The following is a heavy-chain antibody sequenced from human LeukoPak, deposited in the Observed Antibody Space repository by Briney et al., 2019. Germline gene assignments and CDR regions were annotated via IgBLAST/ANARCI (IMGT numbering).Heavy chain of an antibody. CDR2: IYTSGST. Sequence: SETLSLTCTVSGGSISSGSYYWSWIRQPAGKGLEWIGRIYTSGSTNYNPSLKSRVTISVDTSKNQFSLKLSSVTAADTAVYYCARSMVRGVITLDYFDYWGQGTLVTVSS. CDR1: GGSISSGSYY. CDR3: ARSMVRGVITLDYFDY. V-gene: IGHV4-61*02. J-gene: IGHJ4*02. D-gene: IGHD3-10*01.